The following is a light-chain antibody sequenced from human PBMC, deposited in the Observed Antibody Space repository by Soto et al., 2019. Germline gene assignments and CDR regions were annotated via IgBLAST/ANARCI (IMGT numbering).Light chain of an antibody. J-gene: IGKJ4*01. Sequence: DIQMTQSPSVVSASVGDTVTVTCRASQGITTFLAWFRQRPGRVPERLIYGASSLQSGVPSRFSGRGSGTEFTLTISSLQPEDFGIYYCQLHSNCPLTFGGGTKVEIK. CDR1: QGITTF. CDR2: GAS. V-gene: IGKV1-17*03. CDR3: QLHSNCPLT.